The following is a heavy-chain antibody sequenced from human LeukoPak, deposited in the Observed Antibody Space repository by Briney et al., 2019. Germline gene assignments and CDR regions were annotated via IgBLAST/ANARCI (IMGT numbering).Heavy chain of an antibody. Sequence: SETLSLTCTVSGGSISSYYWSWIRQSPGKGLEWIGNFFYSGSPNYNPSLKSRVTESFDTSKNQFSLKLSSATAADTAVYYCARVGQTVAAGTYDYWGQGTLVTVSS. CDR2: FFYSGSP. J-gene: IGHJ4*02. CDR3: ARVGQTVAAGTYDY. CDR1: GGSISSYY. D-gene: IGHD6-13*01. V-gene: IGHV4-59*08.